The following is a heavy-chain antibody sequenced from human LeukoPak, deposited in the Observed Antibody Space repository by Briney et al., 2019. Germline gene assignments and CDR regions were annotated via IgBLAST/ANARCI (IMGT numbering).Heavy chain of an antibody. CDR3: ARRDWFDP. V-gene: IGHV3-74*01. J-gene: IGHJ5*02. Sequence: PGGSLRLSCAASGFTLSGYWMHWVRQVPGKGLVWVSRINGNGGSTFYADSVKGRFTVSRDNAKNTLYLQMNSLRAEDTAVYYCARRDWFDPWGQGTLVTVSS. CDR1: GFTLSGYW. CDR2: INGNGGST.